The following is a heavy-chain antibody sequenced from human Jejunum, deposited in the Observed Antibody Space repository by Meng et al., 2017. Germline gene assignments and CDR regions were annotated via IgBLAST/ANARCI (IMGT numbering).Heavy chain of an antibody. D-gene: IGHD2-15*01. V-gene: IGHV4-4*02. Sequence: QVERRRLGPGLVEPTGTLSLPSAVSVASISSGYWWSCVRQPPGKGLEWIGEIHHGGDTNYNPSLKSRVTISVDKSNNQYSLRLTSVTAADTAMYYCARNGAYSADHWGQGTLVTVSS. J-gene: IGHJ4*02. CDR3: ARNGAYSADH. CDR2: IHHGGDT. CDR1: VASISSGYW.